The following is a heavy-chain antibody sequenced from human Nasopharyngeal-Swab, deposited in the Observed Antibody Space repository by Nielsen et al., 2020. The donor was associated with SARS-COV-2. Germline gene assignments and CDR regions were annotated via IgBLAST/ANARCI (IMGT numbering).Heavy chain of an antibody. Sequence: VRQMPGKGLEWMGIIYPGDSDTRYSPSFQGRVTISADKSISTAYLQWSSLKASDTAMYYCARRGGEGPGRRRYYYMDVWGKGTTVTVSS. D-gene: IGHD2-21*01. J-gene: IGHJ6*03. V-gene: IGHV5-51*01. CDR2: IYPGDSDT. CDR3: ARRGGEGPGRRRYYYMDV.